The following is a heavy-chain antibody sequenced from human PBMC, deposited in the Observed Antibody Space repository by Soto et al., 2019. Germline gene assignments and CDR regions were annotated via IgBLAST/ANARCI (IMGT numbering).Heavy chain of an antibody. CDR2: ISYDGSNK. J-gene: IGHJ4*02. D-gene: IGHD2-21*02. Sequence: PGGSLRLSCAASGFTFSSYGMHWVRQAPGKGLEWVAVISYDGSNKYYADSVKGRFTISRDNSNNTLYLQMNSLRAEDTAVYYCATQPYCGGDCYSRFDYWGQGTLVTVS. CDR1: GFTFSSYG. V-gene: IGHV3-30*03. CDR3: ATQPYCGGDCYSRFDY.